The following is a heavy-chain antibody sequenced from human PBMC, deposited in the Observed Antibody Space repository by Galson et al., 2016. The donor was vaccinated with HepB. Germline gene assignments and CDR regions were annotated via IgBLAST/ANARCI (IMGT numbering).Heavy chain of an antibody. V-gene: IGHV4-39*01. J-gene: IGHJ2*01. CDR2: IYYSGST. Sequence: SETLSLTCTVSGGPIKSSIYYWAWIRQPPGKGLEWIGKIYYSGSTYYNPSLKSRISMSADTSKNQFSLRLNSVTASDTAVYFCARRIKFWYFDLWGRGTPVTVSS. CDR3: ARRIKFWYFDL. CDR1: GGPIKSSIYY.